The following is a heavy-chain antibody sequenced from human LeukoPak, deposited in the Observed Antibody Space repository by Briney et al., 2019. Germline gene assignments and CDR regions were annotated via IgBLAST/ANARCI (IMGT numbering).Heavy chain of an antibody. D-gene: IGHD3-3*01. J-gene: IGHJ4*02. CDR2: ISTFNGNT. V-gene: IGHV1-18*01. CDR3: AREGFWSGYYID. CDR1: GYTFTSYG. Sequence: ASVKVSRKASGYTFTSYGISGVRQPPGQGLEWVGWISTFNGNTNYAQNLQGRVTMTTDTSTTTAYMELRSLRSDDTAVYYCAREGFWSGYYIDWGQGTLVTVSS.